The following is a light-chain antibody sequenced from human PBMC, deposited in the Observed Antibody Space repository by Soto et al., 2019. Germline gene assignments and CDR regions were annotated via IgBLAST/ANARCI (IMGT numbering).Light chain of an antibody. J-gene: IGLJ1*01. Sequence: QSVLTQPASVSGSPGQSITISCTGTTSDFGFYNYVSWYQHHPGKAPKLLIYEVTNRHSGVSNRFSGSKSGNTASLTISGLQAEDEADYYCSSYTSSTDYVFGTGTNVTVL. V-gene: IGLV2-14*01. CDR1: TSDFGFYNY. CDR3: SSYTSSTDYV. CDR2: EVT.